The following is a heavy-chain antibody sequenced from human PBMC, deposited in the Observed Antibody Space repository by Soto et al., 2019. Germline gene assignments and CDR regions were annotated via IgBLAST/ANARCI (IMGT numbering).Heavy chain of an antibody. CDR1: GGTFSSYT. D-gene: IGHD2-21*01. V-gene: IGHV1-69*02. Sequence: ASVKVSCKASGGTFSSYTISWVRQAPGQGLEWMGRIIPILGIANYAQKFQGRVTITADKSTSTAYMELSSLRSEDTTVYYCARGYSAYCGGDCFAPLDYWGQGTLVTVSS. J-gene: IGHJ4*02. CDR3: ARGYSAYCGGDCFAPLDY. CDR2: IIPILGIA.